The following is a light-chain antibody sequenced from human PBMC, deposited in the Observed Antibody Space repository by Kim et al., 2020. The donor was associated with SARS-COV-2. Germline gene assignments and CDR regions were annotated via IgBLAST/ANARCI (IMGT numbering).Light chain of an antibody. CDR1: QSDRSNS. CDR2: GAS. V-gene: IGKV3-20*01. J-gene: IGKJ1*01. Sequence: PGEKTTLSSRASQSDRSNSLAWYQHKPGQAPRHLSYGASSRATGIPDRCSGSGSGTDFTLTITRLEPEDFAVYYCQQYSSSPATFGQGTKVDIK. CDR3: QQYSSSPAT.